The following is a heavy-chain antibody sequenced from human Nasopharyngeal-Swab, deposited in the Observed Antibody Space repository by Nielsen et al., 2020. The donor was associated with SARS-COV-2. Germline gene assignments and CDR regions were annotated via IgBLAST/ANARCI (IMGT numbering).Heavy chain of an antibody. J-gene: IGHJ6*03. CDR1: GFTFDDYG. D-gene: IGHD5-18*01. CDR3: AKLPTAMDETYMDV. Sequence: SLKISCAASGFTFDDYGMHWVRQAPGKGLEWVSGISWNSGSIGYADSVKGRFTISRDNAKNSLYLQMNSLRAEDTALYYCAKLPTAMDETYMDVWGKGTTVTVSS. V-gene: IGHV3-9*01. CDR2: ISWNSGSI.